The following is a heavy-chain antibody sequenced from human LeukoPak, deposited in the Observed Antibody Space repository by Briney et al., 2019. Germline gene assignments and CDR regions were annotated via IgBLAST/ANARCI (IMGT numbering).Heavy chain of an antibody. CDR3: AREDYYYDSSGYYYASGSFFDY. V-gene: IGHV1-69*05. Sequence: SVKVSCKASGGTFSSYAISWVRQAPGQGLEWMGRIIPIFGTANYAQKFQGRVTITTDESTSTAYMELSSLRSEDTAVYYCAREDYYYDSSGYYYASGSFFDYWGQGTLVTVSS. D-gene: IGHD3-22*01. CDR1: GGTFSSYA. CDR2: IIPIFGTA. J-gene: IGHJ4*02.